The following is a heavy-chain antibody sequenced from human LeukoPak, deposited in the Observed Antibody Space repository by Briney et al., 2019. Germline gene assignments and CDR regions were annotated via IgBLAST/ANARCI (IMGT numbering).Heavy chain of an antibody. J-gene: IGHJ6*04. Sequence: GGSLRLSCAASGFTFSRYSMNWVRQAPGKGLEWVSSISTSSIYIYYADSVKGRFTISRDNAKNSLYLQMNSLRAEDTAVYYCAELGITMIGGVWGKGTTVTISS. CDR1: GFTFSRYS. D-gene: IGHD3-10*02. CDR2: ISTSSIYI. V-gene: IGHV3-21*01. CDR3: AELGITMIGGV.